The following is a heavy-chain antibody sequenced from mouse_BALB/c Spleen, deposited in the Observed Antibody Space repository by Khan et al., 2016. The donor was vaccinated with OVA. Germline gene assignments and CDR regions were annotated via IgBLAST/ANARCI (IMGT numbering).Heavy chain of an antibody. CDR3: ARGNYYGYYFDY. Sequence: EVELVESGPGLVKPSQSLSLTCTVTGYSITSGYAWNWIRQFPGNKLEWMGYISYSGVTSYTPSLKSRISITRDTSKNQFFLQLTSVTTEETATYYCARGNYYGYYFDYWGQGTTLTVSS. V-gene: IGHV3-2*02. D-gene: IGHD1-1*01. J-gene: IGHJ2*01. CDR2: ISYSGVT. CDR1: GYSITSGYA.